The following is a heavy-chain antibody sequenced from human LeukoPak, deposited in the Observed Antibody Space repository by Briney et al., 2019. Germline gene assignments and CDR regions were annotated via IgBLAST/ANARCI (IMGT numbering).Heavy chain of an antibody. V-gene: IGHV3-7*01. CDR1: GFTFSAYS. D-gene: IGHD1-26*01. J-gene: IGHJ4*02. Sequence: GGSLRLSCAASGFTFSAYSMSWVRQAPGKGLEWVANIKQDGSEKYYVGSVKGRFTISRDNAKNSLYLQMNSLRAEDTAVYYCARDPGPRVLPGSYSDYWGQGTLVTVSS. CDR2: IKQDGSEK. CDR3: ARDPGPRVLPGSYSDY.